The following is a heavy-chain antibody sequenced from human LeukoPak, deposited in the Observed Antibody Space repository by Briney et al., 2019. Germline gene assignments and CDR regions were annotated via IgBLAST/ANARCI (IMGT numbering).Heavy chain of an antibody. V-gene: IGHV4-30-2*01. J-gene: IGHJ4*02. CDR3: ARGQFWSGYSI. CDR2: IYHSGST. CDR1: GGSISSGGYY. Sequence: SQTLSLTCTVSGGSISSGGYYWSWIRQPPGKGLEWIGYIYHSGSTYYNPSLKSRVTMSVDTSKNQFSLNLSSVTAADTAVYYCARGQFWSGYSIWGQGTLVTVSS. D-gene: IGHD3-3*02.